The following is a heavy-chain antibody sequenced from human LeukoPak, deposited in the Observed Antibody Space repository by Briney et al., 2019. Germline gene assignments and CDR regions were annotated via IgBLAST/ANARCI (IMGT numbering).Heavy chain of an antibody. CDR3: ARDLAERIGYGGYFQH. D-gene: IGHD3-16*01. CDR1: GFTFSSYS. Sequence: PGGFLRLSCAASGFTFSSYSMNWVRQAPGKGLEWVSYISNSGSTIYYADSVKGRFTISRDNAKNSLYLQMNSLRAEDTAVYYCARDLAERIGYGGYFQHWGQGTLVTVSS. V-gene: IGHV3-48*01. J-gene: IGHJ1*01. CDR2: ISNSGSTI.